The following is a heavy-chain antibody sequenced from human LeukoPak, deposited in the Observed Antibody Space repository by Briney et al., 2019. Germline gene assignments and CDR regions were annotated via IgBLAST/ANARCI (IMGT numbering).Heavy chain of an antibody. Sequence: GGSLRLSCAASGFTFSNYWMSWVRQAPGEGLEWVATIKKDGSESYYVDSLKGRFTISKDNAKSSPYLQMNSLRADDTAVYYRARVRPGLTLDYWGQGILVTVSS. V-gene: IGHV3-7*01. CDR1: GFTFSNYW. CDR3: ARVRPGLTLDY. D-gene: IGHD1-14*01. CDR2: IKKDGSES. J-gene: IGHJ4*02.